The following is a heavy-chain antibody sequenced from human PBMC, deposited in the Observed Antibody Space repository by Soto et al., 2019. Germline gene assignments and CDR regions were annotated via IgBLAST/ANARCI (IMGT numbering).Heavy chain of an antibody. CDR1: GYTLTELS. Sequence: GASVKVSCKVSGYTLTELSMHWVRQAPGKGLEWMGGFDPEDGETIYAQKFQGRVTMTEDTSTDTAYMELSSLRSEDTAVYYCARYYYDSSGYYYGMDVWGQGTTVTVSS. CDR3: ARYYYDSSGYYYGMDV. D-gene: IGHD3-22*01. J-gene: IGHJ6*02. CDR2: FDPEDGET. V-gene: IGHV1-24*01.